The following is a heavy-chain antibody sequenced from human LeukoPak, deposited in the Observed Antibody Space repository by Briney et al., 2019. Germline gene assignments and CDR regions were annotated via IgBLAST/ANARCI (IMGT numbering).Heavy chain of an antibody. CDR3: ARETYYDRAFDV. J-gene: IGHJ3*01. Sequence: ASETLSLTCTVSGGSISSGNYYWSWIRQPAGKGLEWIGHIYTSGSTNYNPSLKSRVTISVDTSKNQFSLNLSSVTAADTAVYYCARETYYDRAFDVWGQGTMVTVSS. CDR2: IYTSGST. V-gene: IGHV4-61*09. D-gene: IGHD3-3*01. CDR1: GGSISSGNYY.